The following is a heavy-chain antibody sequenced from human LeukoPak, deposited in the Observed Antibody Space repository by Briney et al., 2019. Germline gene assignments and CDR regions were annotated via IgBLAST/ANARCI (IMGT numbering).Heavy chain of an antibody. CDR2: IYYSGST. J-gene: IGHJ4*02. Sequence: PSETLSLTCTVSGGSISSSSYYWGWLRQPPGKGLEWIGSIYYSGSTYYNPSLKSRVTISVDTSKNQFSLKLSSVTAADTAVYYCARIFIVQNYYFDYWGQGTLVTVSS. D-gene: IGHD2-15*01. CDR1: GGSISSSSYY. V-gene: IGHV4-39*07. CDR3: ARIFIVQNYYFDY.